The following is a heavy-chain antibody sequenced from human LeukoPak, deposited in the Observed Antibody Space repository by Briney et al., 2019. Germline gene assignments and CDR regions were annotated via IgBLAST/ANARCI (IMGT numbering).Heavy chain of an antibody. J-gene: IGHJ6*03. CDR3: ARIPPPRYCSSTSCYTRHYYYMDV. CDR2: IYTSGST. V-gene: IGHV4-4*07. CDR1: GGSISSYY. Sequence: PSETLSLTCTVSGGSISSYYWSWIRQPAGKGLEWIGRIYTSGSTNYNPSLKSRVTMSVDTSKNQFSLKLSSVTAADTAVYYCARIPPPRYCSSTSCYTRHYYYMDVWGKGTTVTVSS. D-gene: IGHD2-2*02.